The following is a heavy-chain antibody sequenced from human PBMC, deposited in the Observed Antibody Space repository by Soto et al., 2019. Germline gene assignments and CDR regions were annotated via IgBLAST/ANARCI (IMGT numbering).Heavy chain of an antibody. CDR1: GFTFSNHA. D-gene: IGHD2-2*01. Sequence: EVQLLESGGALVQPGGSLRLSCAASGFTFSNHAMNWVRQAPGKGLEWVSTISDSGSTYYADSVKGRFTISRDNSKNTLYLQMNSLRAEDTAVYYCARDPGGHYCTSTSCLYFFDQWGEGTVVSVSS. CDR2: ISDSGST. V-gene: IGHV3-23*01. J-gene: IGHJ4*02. CDR3: ARDPGGHYCTSTSCLYFFDQ.